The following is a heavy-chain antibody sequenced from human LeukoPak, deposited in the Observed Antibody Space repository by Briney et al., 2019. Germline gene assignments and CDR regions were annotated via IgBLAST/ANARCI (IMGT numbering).Heavy chain of an antibody. CDR1: GYTFTSYY. J-gene: IGHJ4*02. Sequence: GASVKVSCKASGYTFTSYYMHWVRQAPGQGLEWMGIINPSGGSTSYAQKFQGRVTMTRDMSTSTVYMELSSLRSEDTAVYYCARGALNYDILTGKRAHFDYWGQGTLVTVSS. V-gene: IGHV1-46*01. CDR2: INPSGGST. CDR3: ARGALNYDILTGKRAHFDY. D-gene: IGHD3-9*01.